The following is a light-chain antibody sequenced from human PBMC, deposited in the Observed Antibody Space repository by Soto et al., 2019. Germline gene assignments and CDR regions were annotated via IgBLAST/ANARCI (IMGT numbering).Light chain of an antibody. V-gene: IGKV1-9*01. CDR3: QQLNNYPRT. Sequence: DIQLTQSPSFLSASIRDRVTITCRASQDISNYLAWYQQKPSKAPKLLIYAASTLQNGVSSRFSGSGSGTEFTLTITSLQPEDFATYYCQQLNNYPRTFGQGTKLEI. CDR1: QDISNY. J-gene: IGKJ2*01. CDR2: AAS.